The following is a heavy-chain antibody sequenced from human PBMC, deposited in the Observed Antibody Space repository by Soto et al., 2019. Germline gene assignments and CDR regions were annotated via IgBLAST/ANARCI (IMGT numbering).Heavy chain of an antibody. D-gene: IGHD3-9*01. J-gene: IGHJ2*01. CDR3: ARGYYDIFTGPPRWYFDL. CDR1: GFTFSNYA. CDR2: ISYDGSNK. V-gene: IGHV3-30-3*01. Sequence: QVQLVESGGGVVQPGRSLRLSCAASGFTFSNYAMHWVRQAPGKGLEWVAVISYDGSNKYYADSVKGRFTISRDNSKDTLYLQMNNPRAEDTAVYYCARGYYDIFTGPPRWYFDLWGRGTLVTVSS.